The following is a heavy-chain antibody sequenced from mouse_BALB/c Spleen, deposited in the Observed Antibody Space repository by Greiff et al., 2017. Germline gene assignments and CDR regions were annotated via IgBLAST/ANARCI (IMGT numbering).Heavy chain of an antibody. CDR1: GFTFSSYT. CDR3: ARHETAGWFAY. CDR2: ISNGGGST. J-gene: IGHJ3*01. Sequence: EVQRVESGGGLVQPGGSLTLSCAASGFTFSSYTMSWVRQTPEKRLEWVAYISNGGGSTYYPDTVKGRFTISRDNAKNTLYLQMSSLKSEDTAMYYCARHETAGWFAYWGQGTLVTVSA. D-gene: IGHD1-2*01. V-gene: IGHV5-12-2*01.